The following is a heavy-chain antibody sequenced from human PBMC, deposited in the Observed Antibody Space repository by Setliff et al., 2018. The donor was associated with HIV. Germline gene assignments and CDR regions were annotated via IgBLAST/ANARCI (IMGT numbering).Heavy chain of an antibody. J-gene: IGHJ4*02. CDR1: GGSFSRYY. D-gene: IGHD3-10*01. CDR2: INQERTT. V-gene: IGHV4-34*10. Sequence: LSLTCAVNGGSFSRYYWAWIRQSPGKGLEWIAEINQERTTFYNPSLNSRVTMSVDTSRNEVSLRLKSVTAADTAIYYCASGGITTIVRGVTYPYPLYYFDSWGQGTLVTVSS. CDR3: ASGGITTIVRGVTYPYPLYYFDS.